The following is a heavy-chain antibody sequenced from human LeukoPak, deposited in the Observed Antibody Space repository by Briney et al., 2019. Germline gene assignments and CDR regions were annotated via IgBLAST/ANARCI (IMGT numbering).Heavy chain of an antibody. CDR2: IYSGGST. CDR3: ARVRPGGGYYDILTGSDDAFDI. D-gene: IGHD3-9*01. V-gene: IGHV3-53*01. Sequence: PGGSLRLSCAASGFTVSSNYMSWVRQAPGKGLEWVSVIYSGGSTYYADSVKGRFTISRDNSKNTLYLQMNSLRAEDTAVYYCARVRPGGGYYDILTGSDDAFDIWGQGTMVTVSS. CDR1: GFTVSSNY. J-gene: IGHJ3*02.